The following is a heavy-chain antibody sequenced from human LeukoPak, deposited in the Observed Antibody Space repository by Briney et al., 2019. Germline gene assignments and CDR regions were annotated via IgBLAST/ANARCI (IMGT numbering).Heavy chain of an antibody. J-gene: IGHJ4*02. V-gene: IGHV3-21*01. D-gene: IGHD4-17*01. Sequence: KSGGSLRLSCVASGFAFSSYAFNWVRQAPGKELEWVSCISSSTSYIYYGDSVKGRFTITRDNGKNSVYLQMNSLRVEDTAVYYCARAPGYYGDPFDYWGQGTLVTVSS. CDR3: ARAPGYYGDPFDY. CDR2: ISSSTSYI. CDR1: GFAFSSYA.